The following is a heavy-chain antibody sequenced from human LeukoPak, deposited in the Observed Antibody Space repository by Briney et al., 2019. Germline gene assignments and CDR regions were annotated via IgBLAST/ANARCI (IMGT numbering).Heavy chain of an antibody. V-gene: IGHV4-34*01. CDR1: GGSFSGYY. J-gene: IGHJ4*02. CDR2: INHSGST. Sequence: PSETLSLTCAVYGGSFSGYYWSWIRQPPGKGLEWIGEINHSGSTNYNPSLKSRVTISVDTSKNQFSLKLSSVTAADTAVYYCARAHSSGWYPDYWGQGTLVTVSS. CDR3: ARAHSSGWYPDY. D-gene: IGHD6-19*01.